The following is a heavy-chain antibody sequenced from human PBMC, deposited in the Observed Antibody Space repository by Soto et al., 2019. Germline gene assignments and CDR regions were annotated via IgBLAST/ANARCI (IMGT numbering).Heavy chain of an antibody. J-gene: IGHJ6*02. Sequence: SVKVSCKASGYAFNSKAMRWLRQSHGQRLEWMGWINAGNGNTKYSQKFQGRVTITRDTSASTAYMELSSLRSEDTAVYYCARDLGQQLVLFMDVWGQGTTVTVSS. CDR2: INAGNGNT. D-gene: IGHD6-13*01. CDR1: GYAFNSKA. V-gene: IGHV1-3*01. CDR3: ARDLGQQLVLFMDV.